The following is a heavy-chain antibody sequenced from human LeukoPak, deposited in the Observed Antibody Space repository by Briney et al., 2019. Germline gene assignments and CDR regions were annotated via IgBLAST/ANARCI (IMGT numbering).Heavy chain of an antibody. V-gene: IGHV3-23*01. D-gene: IGHD2-15*01. Sequence: GGSLRLSCAASGFTFSSYAMSWVRQAPGKGLEWVSAISGSGGSTYYADSVKGRFTISRDNSRNTLYLQMNSLRAEATAVYYCAKGSLVVAATPDYWGQGTLVTVSS. CDR1: GFTFSSYA. CDR3: AKGSLVVAATPDY. J-gene: IGHJ4*02. CDR2: ISGSGGST.